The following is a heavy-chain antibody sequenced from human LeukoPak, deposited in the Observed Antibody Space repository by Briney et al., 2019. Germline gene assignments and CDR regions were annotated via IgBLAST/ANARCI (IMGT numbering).Heavy chain of an antibody. CDR1: GYTFTGYY. CDR2: INPNSGGT. CDR3: ARETSDIIAAAGLDY. Sequence: ASVKVSCKASGYTFTGYYMHWVRQAPGQGREWMGWINPNSGGTNYAQKFQGRVTMTRDTSISTAYMELSRLRSDDTAVYYCARETSDIIAAAGLDYWGQGTLVTVSS. J-gene: IGHJ4*02. D-gene: IGHD6-13*01. V-gene: IGHV1-2*02.